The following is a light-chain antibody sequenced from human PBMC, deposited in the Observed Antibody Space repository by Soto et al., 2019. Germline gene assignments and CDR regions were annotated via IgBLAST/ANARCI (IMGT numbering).Light chain of an antibody. J-gene: IGKJ4*01. V-gene: IGKV1-6*01. CDR3: LQDDSYPLT. Sequence: AIQMTQSPSSLSASVGDRVTITCRASRGIRNDLSWYQQKPGKAPELLIYDASSLQSGVPSRFSGSGSGTDFPLTISSLQPEDFGTYYCLQDDSYPLTFGGGTKVEI. CDR2: DAS. CDR1: RGIRND.